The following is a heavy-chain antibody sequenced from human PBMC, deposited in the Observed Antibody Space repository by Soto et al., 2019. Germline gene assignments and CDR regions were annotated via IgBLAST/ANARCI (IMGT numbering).Heavy chain of an antibody. CDR1: GFTFSTYG. CDR2: IWSDGTNK. V-gene: IGHV3-33*01. J-gene: IGHJ5*02. Sequence: PGGSLRLSCAASGFTFSTYGMHWVRQAPGKGLEWVALIWSDGTNKYYADSVKGRFTISRDNAKNSLYLQMNSLRAEDTAVYYCARVPDGDNNWFDLWGQGTLVTVSS. CDR3: ARVPDGDNNWFDL. D-gene: IGHD4-17*01.